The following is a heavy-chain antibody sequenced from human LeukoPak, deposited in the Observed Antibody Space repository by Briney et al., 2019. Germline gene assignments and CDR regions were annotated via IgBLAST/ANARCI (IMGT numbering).Heavy chain of an antibody. J-gene: IGHJ3*02. CDR3: ARDRFNAFDI. V-gene: IGHV3-30*01. Sequence: GGSLRLSCAAPGFTFSSSSIHWVRQAPGKGLEWVALISNDGGIKYYADSVKGRFTISRDNSKNTMYLQMNSLRADDTAVFYCARDRFNAFDIWGQGTMVTVSS. D-gene: IGHD3-3*01. CDR1: GFTFSSSS. CDR2: ISNDGGIK.